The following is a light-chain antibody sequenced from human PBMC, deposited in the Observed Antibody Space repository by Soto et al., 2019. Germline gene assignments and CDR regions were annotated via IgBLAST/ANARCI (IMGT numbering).Light chain of an antibody. CDR2: EVS. J-gene: IGLJ3*02. CDR1: SNDVGGYNY. Sequence: QSALTQAASLSGSPGQSITMFCTGTSNDVGGYNYVSWYQQHPGKAPKLIIYEVSNRPSGISSRFSGSKSANTASLTISGLQAEDEAEYYCSSFTGSTTGVFGGGTKLTVL. V-gene: IGLV2-14*01. CDR3: SSFTGSTTGV.